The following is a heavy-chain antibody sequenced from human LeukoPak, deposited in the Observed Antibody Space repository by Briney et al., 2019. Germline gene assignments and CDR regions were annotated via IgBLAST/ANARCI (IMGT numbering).Heavy chain of an antibody. V-gene: IGHV3-30*02. Sequence: PGGSLRLSCVASGFTFSDFAMHWIRQAPGKGLEWVTFIQHDGSNKYYADSVQGRFTISRDNSQNTVYLQMDSLQPEDTAIYYCAKDYWGFDCWGPGTQVTVSS. D-gene: IGHD7-27*01. CDR3: AKDYWGFDC. J-gene: IGHJ4*02. CDR2: IQHDGSNK. CDR1: GFTFSDFA.